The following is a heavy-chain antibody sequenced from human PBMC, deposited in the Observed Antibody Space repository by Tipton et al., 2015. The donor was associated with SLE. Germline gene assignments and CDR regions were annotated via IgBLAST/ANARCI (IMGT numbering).Heavy chain of an antibody. D-gene: IGHD2-21*02. CDR1: GGSFSGYY. J-gene: IGHJ6*03. V-gene: IGHV4-34*01. Sequence: GLVKPSETLSLTCAVYGGSFSGYYWSWIRQPPGKGLEWIGEINHSGSTNYNPSLKSRVTISVDTSKNQFSLKLSSVTAADTAVYYCARGGLTYGYYYYMDVWGKGTTVTVSS. CDR2: INHSGST. CDR3: ARGGLTYGYYYYMDV.